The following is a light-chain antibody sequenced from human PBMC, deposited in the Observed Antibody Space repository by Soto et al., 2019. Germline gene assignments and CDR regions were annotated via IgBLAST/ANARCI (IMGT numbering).Light chain of an antibody. CDR2: DAS. CDR3: QRRSNWPPWT. CDR1: QSVSSY. V-gene: IGKV3-11*01. J-gene: IGKJ1*01. Sequence: IVLTRSQATLSLSPGERATLSCRASQSVSSYLAWYQQNPGQAPRLLIYDASHRATGNPARFSGSGSGTDFPLTISRREPEYFAVYCCQRRSNWPPWTCDQGTKVQIK.